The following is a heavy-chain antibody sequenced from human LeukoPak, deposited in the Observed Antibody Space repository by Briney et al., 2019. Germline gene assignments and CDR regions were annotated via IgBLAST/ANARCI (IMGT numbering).Heavy chain of an antibody. CDR3: ARDRIQLWIGNDAFDI. V-gene: IGHV7-4-1*02. D-gene: IGHD5-18*01. Sequence: ASVNVSCKASGYTFTSYAMNWVRQAPGQGLEWMGWINTNTGNPTYAQGFTGRFVFSLDTSVSTAYLQISSLKAEDTAVYYCARDRIQLWIGNDAFDIWGQGTMVTVSS. CDR1: GYTFTSYA. CDR2: INTNTGNP. J-gene: IGHJ3*02.